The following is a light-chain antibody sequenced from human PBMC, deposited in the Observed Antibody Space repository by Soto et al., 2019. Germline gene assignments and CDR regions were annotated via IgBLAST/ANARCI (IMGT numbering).Light chain of an antibody. CDR3: QQYGSSPLT. Sequence: EIVLTQSPGTLSLSPEERAALSCRASQSVSSSFLDWYQQKPGQAPRLLMYGASSSATGIPDRFSGSGSGTAFTLTISRLEPADVAVYYCQQYGSSPLTFGGGTKVEIK. CDR2: GAS. J-gene: IGKJ4*01. CDR1: QSVSSSF. V-gene: IGKV3-20*01.